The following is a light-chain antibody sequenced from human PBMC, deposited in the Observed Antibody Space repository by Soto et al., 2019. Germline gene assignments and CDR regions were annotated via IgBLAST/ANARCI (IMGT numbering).Light chain of an antibody. V-gene: IGLV3-21*04. Sequence: SYELTQPPSVSVAPGTTASITCGGDNIGFKSVHWYRQEAGQAPVLVIHSDSDRPSGIPERFSGSNSGNTATLTISRVEAGDEAHYYCQVWDSSSDHQIFGGGTKLTVL. CDR2: SDS. CDR1: NIGFKS. CDR3: QVWDSSSDHQI. J-gene: IGLJ2*01.